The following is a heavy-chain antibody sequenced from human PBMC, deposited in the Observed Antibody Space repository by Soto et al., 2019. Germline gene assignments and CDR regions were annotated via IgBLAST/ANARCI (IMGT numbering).Heavy chain of an antibody. CDR1: GESISSGGYY. V-gene: IGHV4-31*03. CDR2: IYDSESA. D-gene: IGHD6-6*01. CDR3: ARASSSSSAADY. Sequence: QVQLQESGPGLVEPSQTLSLTCNVSGESISSGGYYWSWIRHHPRKGLEWIGYIYDSESAYYNPSHKCRATISMDTSKNHIAMRMSSVTDADTAVYYCARASSSSSAADYWGQGTLVTVSS. J-gene: IGHJ4*02.